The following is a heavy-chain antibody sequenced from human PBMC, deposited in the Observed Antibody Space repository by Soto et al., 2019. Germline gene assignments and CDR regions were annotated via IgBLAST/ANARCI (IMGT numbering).Heavy chain of an antibody. CDR2: NYYSGST. CDR3: ARESVPGYIHPPWFDA. V-gene: IGHV4-30-4*01. Sequence: SETLSLTCTISGGSITSGEYYWSWLRQPPGKGLEWIGYNYYSGSTYYNPSLGSRVTISLDTSKNLFSLKLSALTAADTAACYCARESVPGYIHPPWFDAWGQGTLVTVSS. CDR1: GGSITSGEYY. D-gene: IGHD3-16*02. J-gene: IGHJ5*02.